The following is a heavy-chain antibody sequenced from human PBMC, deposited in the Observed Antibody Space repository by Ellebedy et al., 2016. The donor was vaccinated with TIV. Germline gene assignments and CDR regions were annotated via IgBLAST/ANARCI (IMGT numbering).Heavy chain of an antibody. CDR1: GSTFSTSA. Sequence: PGGSLRLSCAASGSTFSTSAMHWVRQAPGKGLDWVALISYDGSNKYYADSVKGRFTISRDNSKNTLYLEMNSLRAEDTAVYYCATGYSFGYFDSWGQGTLVTVSS. CDR3: ATGYSFGYFDS. V-gene: IGHV3-30*01. D-gene: IGHD5-18*01. J-gene: IGHJ4*02. CDR2: ISYDGSNK.